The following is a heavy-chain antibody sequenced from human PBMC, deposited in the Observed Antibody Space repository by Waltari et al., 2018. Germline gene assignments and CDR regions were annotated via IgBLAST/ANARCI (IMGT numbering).Heavy chain of an antibody. Sequence: EVQLVESGGGLVQPGGSLRLSCAASGFTFSSYSMNWVRQAPGKGLECVSYISSSSSTIYYADSVKGRFTISRDNAKNSLYLQMNSLRAEDTAVYYCAREWGGGWPNWGQGTLVTVSS. CDR2: ISSSSSTI. V-gene: IGHV3-48*04. J-gene: IGHJ4*02. CDR1: GFTFSSYS. D-gene: IGHD6-19*01. CDR3: AREWGGGWPN.